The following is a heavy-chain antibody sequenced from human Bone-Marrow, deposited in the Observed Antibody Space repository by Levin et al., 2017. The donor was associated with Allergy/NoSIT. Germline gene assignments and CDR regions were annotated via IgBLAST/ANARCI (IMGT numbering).Heavy chain of an antibody. D-gene: IGHD3-3*01. CDR1: AFTFSTYY. V-gene: IGHV3-7*04. CDR3: ARSPFYDLSLDS. CDR2: IKQDGSEK. J-gene: IGHJ4*02. Sequence: GESLKISCAASAFTFSTYYMNWVRQAPGKGLEWVANIKQDGSEKYYVDSLKGRFTISRDNAKNSLYLQMNSLRAEDTAVYYCARSPFYDLSLDSWGQGTLVTVSS.